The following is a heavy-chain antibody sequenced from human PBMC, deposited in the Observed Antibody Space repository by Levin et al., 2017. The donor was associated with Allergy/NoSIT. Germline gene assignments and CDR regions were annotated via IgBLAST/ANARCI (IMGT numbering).Heavy chain of an antibody. D-gene: IGHD3-16*01. J-gene: IGHJ4*02. CDR3: AHGGGLSRVPRY. CDR1: GGSFSGYY. V-gene: IGHV4-34*01. CDR2: ISHSGNT. Sequence: PGGSLRLSCAVYGGSFSGYYWSWIRQPPGKGLEWIAEISHSGNTDYNPSLKSRITISVDTSRYQFSLSLKSLTAADTAVYYCAHGGGLSRVPRYWGQGTLVTVSS.